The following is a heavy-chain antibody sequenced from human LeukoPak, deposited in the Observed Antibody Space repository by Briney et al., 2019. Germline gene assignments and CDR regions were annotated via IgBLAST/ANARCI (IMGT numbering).Heavy chain of an antibody. CDR3: ARGEYYDSSGYPFDY. D-gene: IGHD3-22*01. CDR1: GGSVSSGSYY. Sequence: SETLSLTCTVSGGSVSSGSYYWSWIRQPPGKGLEWIGYIYYSGSTNYNPSLKSRVTISVDTSKNQFSLKLSSVTAADTAVYYCARGEYYDSSGYPFDYWGQGTLVTVSS. J-gene: IGHJ4*02. CDR2: IYYSGST. V-gene: IGHV4-61*01.